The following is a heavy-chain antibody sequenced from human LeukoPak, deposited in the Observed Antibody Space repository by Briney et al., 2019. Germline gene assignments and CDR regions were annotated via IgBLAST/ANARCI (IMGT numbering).Heavy chain of an antibody. D-gene: IGHD5-12*01. CDR1: GFTFSSHA. Sequence: GGSLRLSCAGSGFTFSSHAMSWVRQAPGKGLEWVSAMSGSGGSTYYADSVKGRFTISRDNAKNSLYLQMNSLRAEDTAVYYCARDSGYDGLDYWGQGTLVTVSS. CDR3: ARDSGYDGLDY. V-gene: IGHV3-23*01. CDR2: MSGSGGST. J-gene: IGHJ4*02.